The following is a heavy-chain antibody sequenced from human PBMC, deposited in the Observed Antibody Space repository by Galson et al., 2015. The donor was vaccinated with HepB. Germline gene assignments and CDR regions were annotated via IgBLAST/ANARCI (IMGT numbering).Heavy chain of an antibody. CDR3: ARIFTSSWYFDH. J-gene: IGHJ4*02. CDR1: GFTVSRSY. V-gene: IGHV3-53*01. CDR2: ISTGTDL. D-gene: IGHD6-13*01. Sequence: SLRLSCAASGFTVSRSYMAWVRQAPSKGLEWVSVISTGTDLYYADSVRGRFAIARDNSKNSLYLQLNSLRADDTAVYYCARIFTSSWYFDHWGQGTLVTVSS.